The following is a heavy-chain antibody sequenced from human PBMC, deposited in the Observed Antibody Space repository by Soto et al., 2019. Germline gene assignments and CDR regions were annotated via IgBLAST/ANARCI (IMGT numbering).Heavy chain of an antibody. J-gene: IGHJ3*01. Sequence: GKKLEWIGYIYYSGSTNYNPSLKSRVTISVDTSKNQLSLKLSSVTAADTAVYYCTAGGGRLNHGLDVWVQGTMVT. D-gene: IGHD6-25*01. CDR2: IYYSGST. V-gene: IGHV4-59*01. CDR3: TAGGGRLNHGLDV.